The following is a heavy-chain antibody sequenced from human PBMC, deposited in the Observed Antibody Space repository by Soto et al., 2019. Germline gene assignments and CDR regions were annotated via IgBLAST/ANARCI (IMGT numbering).Heavy chain of an antibody. CDR2: ISWNSGSI. D-gene: IGHD6-13*01. CDR3: AKDPRAQQLDLPQRFDP. CDR1: GFTFDDYA. Sequence: EVQLVESGGGLVQPGRSLRLSCAASGFTFDDYAMHWVRQAPGKGLEWVSGISWNSGSIGYADSVKGRFTISRDNAKNSLYLQMNSLRAEDTALYYCAKDPRAQQLDLPQRFDPWGQGTLVTVSS. V-gene: IGHV3-9*01. J-gene: IGHJ5*02.